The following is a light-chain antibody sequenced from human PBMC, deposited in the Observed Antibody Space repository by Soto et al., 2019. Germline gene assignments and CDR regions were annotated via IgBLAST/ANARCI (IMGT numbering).Light chain of an antibody. CDR2: EVS. Sequence: QSALTQPASVSGSPGQSITISCIGTSGDVGAYNYVSWYQQYPGKAPKLMIYEVSNRPSGVSNRFSGSKSGNTASLTISGLQAEDEADYYCSSYTSSSTLVFGGGTKLTVL. CDR1: SGDVGAYNY. CDR3: SSYTSSSTLV. V-gene: IGLV2-14*01. J-gene: IGLJ2*01.